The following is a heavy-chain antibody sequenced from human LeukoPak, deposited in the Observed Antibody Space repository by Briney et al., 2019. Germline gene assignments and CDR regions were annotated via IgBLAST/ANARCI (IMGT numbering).Heavy chain of an antibody. Sequence: GESLKIPCKGSGYSFTSYWIGWVRQMPGKGLEGMGIIYPGDSDTRYSPSFQGQVTISADKSISTAYLQWSSLKASDTAMYYCARRGISYSNYHYGMDVWGQGTTVTVSS. CDR2: IYPGDSDT. CDR1: GYSFTSYW. CDR3: ARRGISYSNYHYGMDV. J-gene: IGHJ6*02. D-gene: IGHD4-11*01. V-gene: IGHV5-51*01.